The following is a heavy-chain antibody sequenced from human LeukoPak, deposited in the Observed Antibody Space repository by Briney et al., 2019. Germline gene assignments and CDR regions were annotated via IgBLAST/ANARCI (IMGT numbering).Heavy chain of an antibody. V-gene: IGHV3-15*07. Sequence: PGGSLRLSCAASGFTFYNAWMNWVRQAPGKGLEWVGRIKSKIDGGTTDYAAPVKGRFSISRDDSKNTLYLQVNSLKTEDTAVYYCTSFITAASNYWGQGTLVTVSS. CDR1: GFTFYNAW. CDR2: IKSKIDGGTT. J-gene: IGHJ4*02. D-gene: IGHD6-13*01. CDR3: TSFITAASNY.